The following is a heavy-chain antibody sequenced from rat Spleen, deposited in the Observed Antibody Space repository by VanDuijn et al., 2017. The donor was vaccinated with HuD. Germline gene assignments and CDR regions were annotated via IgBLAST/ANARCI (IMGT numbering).Heavy chain of an antibody. CDR2: ISYDGGGT. V-gene: IGHV5-20*01. J-gene: IGHJ2*01. CDR1: GFTFSNYD. CDR3: TTRDVYYGS. Sequence: EVQLMESGGGLVQPGRSLKLSCAASGFTFSNYDMAWVRQAPTKGLEWVASISYDGGGTYYRDSVKGRFTISRDNAKSSLYLQMDSLRSEDTATYYCTTRDVYYGSWGQGVMVTVSS. D-gene: IGHD1-6*01.